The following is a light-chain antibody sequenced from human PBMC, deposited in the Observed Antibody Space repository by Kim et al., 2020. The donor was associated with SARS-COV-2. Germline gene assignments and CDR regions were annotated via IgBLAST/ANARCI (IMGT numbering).Light chain of an antibody. CDR3: QKYNSAPHT. CDR2: AAS. CDR1: QAISNY. V-gene: IGKV1-27*01. Sequence: SASVGDRVTITCRASQAISNYLAWYQQKPGKVPKLLIYAASTLQSGVPSRFSGSVSGTDFTLTISSLQPEDVATYYCQKYNSAPHTFGQGTKLEI. J-gene: IGKJ2*01.